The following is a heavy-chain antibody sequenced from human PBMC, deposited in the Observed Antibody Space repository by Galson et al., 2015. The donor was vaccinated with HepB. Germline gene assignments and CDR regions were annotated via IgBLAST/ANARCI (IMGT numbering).Heavy chain of an antibody. Sequence: SVKVSCKASGGTFSSYAISWVRQAPGQGLEWMGGIIPIFGTANYAQKFQGRVTITADESTSTAYMELSSLRSEDTAVYYCAVVELRFLEWGSNYYYMDVWGKGTTVTVSS. CDR1: GGTFSSYA. V-gene: IGHV1-69*13. CDR2: IIPIFGTA. J-gene: IGHJ6*03. D-gene: IGHD3-3*01. CDR3: AVVELRFLEWGSNYYYMDV.